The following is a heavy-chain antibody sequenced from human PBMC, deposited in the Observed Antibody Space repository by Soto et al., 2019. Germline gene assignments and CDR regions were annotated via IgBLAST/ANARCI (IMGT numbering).Heavy chain of an antibody. Sequence: ASVKVSCKASGYTFTSCYMHWVRQATGQGLEWMGWMNPNSGNTGYAQKFQGRVTMTRNTSISTAYMELSSLRSEDTAVYYCARHMAVAGTEEYYFDYWGQGTLVTVSS. CDR1: GYTFTSCY. V-gene: IGHV1-8*02. D-gene: IGHD6-19*01. CDR3: ARHMAVAGTEEYYFDY. CDR2: MNPNSGNT. J-gene: IGHJ4*02.